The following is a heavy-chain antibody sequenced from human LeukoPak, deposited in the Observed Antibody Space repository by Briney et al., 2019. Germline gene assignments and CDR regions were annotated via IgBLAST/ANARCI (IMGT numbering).Heavy chain of an antibody. CDR3: AKDGNKLGSKYGSGSYYGDY. D-gene: IGHD3-10*01. J-gene: IGHJ4*02. Sequence: SGGSLTLSCAASGFTFNSYVMHWVRQAPGKGLEWVAFIRYDGSNKYYADSVKRRFTISRDNSKNTLYLQMNSLRAEDTAVYYCAKDGNKLGSKYGSGSYYGDYWGQGTLVTVSS. CDR1: GFTFNSYV. V-gene: IGHV3-30*02. CDR2: IRYDGSNK.